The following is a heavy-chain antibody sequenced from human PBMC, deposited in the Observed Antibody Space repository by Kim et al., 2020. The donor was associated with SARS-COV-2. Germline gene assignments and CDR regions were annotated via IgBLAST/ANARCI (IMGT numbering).Heavy chain of an antibody. CDR2: IRSRSNNYAK. CDR3: TRGPPYSDSYWEAFDI. J-gene: IGHJ3*02. D-gene: IGHD2-21*01. V-gene: IGHV3-73*01. CDR1: GFTISGSA. Sequence: GGSLRLSCGASGFTISGSAMHWVRQTSGKGLEWVGRIRSRSNNYAKAYGASVKGRFSISIDESKNTAYLQMNSLKTEDTAVYYCTRGPPYSDSYWEAFDIWGQGTIVTVSS.